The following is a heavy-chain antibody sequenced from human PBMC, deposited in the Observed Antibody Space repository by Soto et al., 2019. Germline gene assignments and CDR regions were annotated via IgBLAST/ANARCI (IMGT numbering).Heavy chain of an antibody. CDR1: GGTFSSYA. V-gene: IGHV1-69*13. D-gene: IGHD6-13*01. Sequence: ASVKVSCKASGGTFSSYAISWVRQAPGQGLEWMGGIIPIFGTANYAQKFQGRVTITADESTSTAYMELSSLRSEDTAVYYCARDPNLSISSWYYYYYGMDVWGQGTTVTVSS. CDR2: IIPIFGTA. CDR3: ARDPNLSISSWYYYYYGMDV. J-gene: IGHJ6*02.